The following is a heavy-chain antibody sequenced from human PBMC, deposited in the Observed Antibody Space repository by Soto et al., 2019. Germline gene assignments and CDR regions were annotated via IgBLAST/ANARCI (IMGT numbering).Heavy chain of an antibody. CDR1: GFSLTSPGMC. J-gene: IGHJ6*02. V-gene: IGHV2-70*13. CDR2: IERDDDDK. D-gene: IGHD1-20*01. CDR3: ARSIRGPRRFNGMDV. Sequence: SGPTLVNPTESLTLTCTFSGFSLTSPGMCVSWIRQPPGKALEWLALIERDDDDKYYSTSLKTRLTISKDTRKNQVVLTMANMDPADTGTYYCARSIRGPRRFNGMDVWGQGTTVTVSS.